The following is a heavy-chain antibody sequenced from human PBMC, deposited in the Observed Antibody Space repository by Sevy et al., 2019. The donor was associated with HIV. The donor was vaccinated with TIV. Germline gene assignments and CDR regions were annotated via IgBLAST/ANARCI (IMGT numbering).Heavy chain of an antibody. J-gene: IGHJ4*02. D-gene: IGHD2-8*01. CDR2: ISTYGTTT. Sequence: GGSLRLSCRTSGVTFDSFRFMWVRQAPGKGLEWLSYISTYGTTTFYADSVKGRVTISRDNAENSVFLQMNSLTEDDTAVYFCASGMIPDCRDANGPLDYWGQGTRVTVSS. CDR1: GVTFDSFR. V-gene: IGHV3-48*02. CDR3: ASGMIPDCRDANGPLDY.